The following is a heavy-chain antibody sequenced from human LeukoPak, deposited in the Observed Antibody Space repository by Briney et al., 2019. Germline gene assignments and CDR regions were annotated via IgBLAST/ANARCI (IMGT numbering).Heavy chain of an antibody. J-gene: IGHJ4*02. CDR2: ISSSSSYI. CDR3: AKGSSSSRPYYFDY. CDR1: GFTFSSYS. V-gene: IGHV3-21*04. D-gene: IGHD6-13*01. Sequence: GGSLRLSCAASGFTFSSYSMNWVRQAPGKGLEWASSISSSSSYIYYADSVKGRFTISRHNSKNTLYLQMNSLRAEDTAVYYCAKGSSSSRPYYFDYWGQGTLVTVSS.